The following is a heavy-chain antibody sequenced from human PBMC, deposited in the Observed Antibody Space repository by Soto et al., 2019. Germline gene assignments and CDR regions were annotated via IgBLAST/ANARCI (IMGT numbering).Heavy chain of an antibody. V-gene: IGHV3-11*04. J-gene: IGHJ4*02. CDR1: GFTLSDYY. CDR2: ISSSSSTI. Sequence: GGSLRLSCAASGFTLSDYYMSWIRQAPGKGLEWVSYISSSSSTIYYADSVKGRFTISRDNAKNSLYLQMNSLRAEDTAVYYCARANYYGSPGDFDYRGQGTLVTVSS. D-gene: IGHD3-10*01. CDR3: ARANYYGSPGDFDY.